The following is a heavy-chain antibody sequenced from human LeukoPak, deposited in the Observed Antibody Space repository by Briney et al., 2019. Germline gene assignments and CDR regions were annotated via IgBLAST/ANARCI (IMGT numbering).Heavy chain of an antibody. CDR3: AKDVSGLEAFDI. V-gene: IGHV3-33*06. CDR1: GFTFSSYG. Sequence: PGGSLRLSCAASGFTFSSYGMHWVRQTPGKGLEWVAVIWYDGSNKYYADSVKGRFTISRDNSKNTLYLRMNSLRAEDTAVYYCAKDVSGLEAFDIWGKGTTVTVSS. CDR2: IWYDGSNK. J-gene: IGHJ3*02. D-gene: IGHD3-22*01.